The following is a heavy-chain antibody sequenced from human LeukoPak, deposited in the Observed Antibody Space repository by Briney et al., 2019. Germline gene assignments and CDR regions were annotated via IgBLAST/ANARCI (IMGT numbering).Heavy chain of an antibody. CDR1: GGSISSSNYY. D-gene: IGHD1-14*01. CDR3: VSGGITLTAYYFDY. CDR2: IHYTGTT. J-gene: IGHJ4*02. V-gene: IGHV4-39*01. Sequence: SETLSLTCTVSGGSISSSNYYWGWIRQPPGKGLEWIGGIHYTGTTYYNPSLKSRVTISVDTSKNQFSLNLSSVTAADTAIYYCVSGGITLTAYYFDYWGQGTLVTVSS.